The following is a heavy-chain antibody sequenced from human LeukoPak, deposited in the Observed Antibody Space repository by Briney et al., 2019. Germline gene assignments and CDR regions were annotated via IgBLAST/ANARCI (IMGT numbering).Heavy chain of an antibody. D-gene: IGHD1-26*01. Sequence: GSLRLSCAARGFSLSTHRMHWVRQAPGKGLVWVSRINSDGTSTTYADSVKGRFAISRDNAKNTLYLQMNSLRAEDTAVYYCARDRLGTYISMDVWGQGTTVTVSS. J-gene: IGHJ6*02. V-gene: IGHV3-74*01. CDR2: INSDGTST. CDR3: ARDRLGTYISMDV. CDR1: GFSLSTHR.